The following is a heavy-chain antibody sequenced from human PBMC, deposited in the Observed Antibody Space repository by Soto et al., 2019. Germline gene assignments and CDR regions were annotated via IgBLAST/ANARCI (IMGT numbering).Heavy chain of an antibody. Sequence: AVSRILQKQGKGLEWVSAISGSGGSTYYADSVKGRFTISRDNSKNTLYLQMNSLRAEDTAVYYCAKQRAYRSERAFDIWGQGTMVTVSS. D-gene: IGHD2-21*01. CDR2: ISGSGGST. CDR3: AKQRAYRSERAFDI. V-gene: IGHV3-23*01. J-gene: IGHJ3*02. CDR1: A.